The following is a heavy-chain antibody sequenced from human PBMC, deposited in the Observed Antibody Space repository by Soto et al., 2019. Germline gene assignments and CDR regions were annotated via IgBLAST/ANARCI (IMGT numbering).Heavy chain of an antibody. CDR1: GFTFSNYA. CDR2: ISGSGGRS. J-gene: IGHJ4*02. D-gene: IGHD2-21*01. Sequence: EVQLLDSGGGLVQPWGSLRLSCAASGFTFSNYAMTWVRQGPGKGLEWVSGISGSGGRSYYADSVKGRFTISRDNSKGTLYFQMSSLRAEDTAVYYCAKAYFVWSSEQPYYFDYWGQGTLVTVSS. CDR3: AKAYFVWSSEQPYYFDY. V-gene: IGHV3-23*01.